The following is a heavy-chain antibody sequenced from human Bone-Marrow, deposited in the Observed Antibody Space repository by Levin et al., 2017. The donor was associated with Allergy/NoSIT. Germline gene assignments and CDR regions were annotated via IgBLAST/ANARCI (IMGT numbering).Heavy chain of an antibody. CDR3: ARGQRGYSH. CDR1: GGSINSYY. J-gene: IGHJ4*02. V-gene: IGHV4-59*01. D-gene: IGHD5-18*01. CDR2: ASYSGNT. Sequence: SQTLSLTSTVSGGSINSYYWSWIRQPPGKGLEWIGFASYSGNTNYNPSLTGRVTISVDTSKNQFSLKLSSVTAADTAVYYCARGQRGYSHWGQGTLVTVSS.